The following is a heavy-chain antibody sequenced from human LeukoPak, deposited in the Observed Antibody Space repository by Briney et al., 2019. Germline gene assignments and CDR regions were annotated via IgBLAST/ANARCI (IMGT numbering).Heavy chain of an antibody. CDR2: ISYDGSNK. Sequence: GRSLRLSCAASGFTFSSYAMHWVRQAPGKGLEWVAVISYDGSNKYYADSVKGRSTISRDNSKNTLYLQMNSLRAEDTAVYYCAKGTRPGAAAGIHYWGQGTLVTVSS. J-gene: IGHJ4*02. CDR1: GFTFSSYA. CDR3: AKGTRPGAAAGIHY. V-gene: IGHV3-30*04. D-gene: IGHD6-13*01.